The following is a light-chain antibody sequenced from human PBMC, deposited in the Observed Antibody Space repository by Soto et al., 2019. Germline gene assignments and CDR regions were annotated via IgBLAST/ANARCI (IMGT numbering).Light chain of an antibody. CDR2: GAS. V-gene: IGKV3-20*01. J-gene: IGKJ3*01. CDR3: QQYGSSPLFT. CDR1: QSVSSSY. Sequence: EIVLTQSPGTLSLSPGERATLSCRASQSVSSSYLAWYQQKPGQAPRLLIYGASSRATGIPDRFSGSGSGTDLTLTISRVEPEDFAVYYCQQYGSSPLFTFGPGTKVDIK.